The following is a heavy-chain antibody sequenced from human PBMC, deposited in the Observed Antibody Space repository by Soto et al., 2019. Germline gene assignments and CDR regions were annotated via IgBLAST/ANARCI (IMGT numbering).Heavy chain of an antibody. Sequence: SETLSLTCTVSGGSINSGDYYWSWIRQPPGKGLEWIGHIYYTGTSSYSPSLKSRVTMFVDTSKNNFSLRLTSVTAADTAVYHCVRREAVAGSQFDFWGQGTLVTVSS. J-gene: IGHJ4*02. CDR2: IYYTGTS. V-gene: IGHV4-39*02. CDR1: GGSINSGDYY. D-gene: IGHD6-19*01. CDR3: VRREAVAGSQFDF.